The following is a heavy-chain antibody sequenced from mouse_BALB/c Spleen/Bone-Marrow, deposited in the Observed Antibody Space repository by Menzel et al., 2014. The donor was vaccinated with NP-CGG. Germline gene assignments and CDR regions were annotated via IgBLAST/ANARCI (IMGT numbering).Heavy chain of an antibody. CDR2: INPDSRTI. J-gene: IGHJ4*01. D-gene: IGHD1-1*01. CDR3: ARLGYYGAMAY. CDR1: GFDFSRFW. Sequence: EVQGVESGGGLVQPGGSLKLSCAASGFDFSRFWMSWVRQAPGKGLEWIGEINPDSRTINYVPSLKDKFIISRDNAKNTLYLQMSKVRSEDTALYYCARLGYYGAMAYWGQGTSVTVSS. V-gene: IGHV4-1*02.